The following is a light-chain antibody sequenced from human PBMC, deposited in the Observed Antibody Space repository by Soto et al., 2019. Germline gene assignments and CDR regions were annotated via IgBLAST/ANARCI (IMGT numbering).Light chain of an antibody. CDR1: QSVTNA. CDR3: QQRHMWPIT. J-gene: IGKJ5*01. V-gene: IGKV3D-15*01. CDR2: GAS. Sequence: IVMTQSPANLSVSPGESVTISCRASQSVTNALAWYQHKPGQAPRLLIFGASTRATGIPPRFSGSGSGTDFTLTISSLEPEDSAVYYCQQRHMWPITFGQGTRLEIK.